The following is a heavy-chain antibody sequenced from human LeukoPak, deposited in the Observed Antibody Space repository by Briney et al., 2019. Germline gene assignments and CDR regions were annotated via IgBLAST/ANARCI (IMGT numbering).Heavy chain of an antibody. CDR3: ARETKIDY. Sequence: GGSLRLSCEASGFTFSTYAMTWVRQVPGKGLEWVSSMIINGSTTYYADSVKGRFTISRDNSKNTLYLEMNSLRVEDTALYYCARETKIDYWGQGALVTVSS. CDR2: MIINGSTT. V-gene: IGHV3-23*01. CDR1: GFTFSTYA. D-gene: IGHD1-7*01. J-gene: IGHJ4*02.